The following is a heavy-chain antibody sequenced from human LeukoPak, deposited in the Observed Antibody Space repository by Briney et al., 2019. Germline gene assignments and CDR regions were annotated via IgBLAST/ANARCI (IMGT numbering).Heavy chain of an antibody. D-gene: IGHD5-18*01. V-gene: IGHV3-23*01. CDR2: ISNSTGQT. Sequence: PGGPLRLSCAASGFNFSNYAMNWVREAPRKGLEWVSYISNSTGQTYYADSVKGRVTISTISIDKTKNTVILQMNSLRTEDKVFYYCAKNYVDTTLDRIYYLDPWGQGTLVTVSS. CDR3: AKNYVDTTLDRIYYLDP. CDR1: GFNFSNYA. J-gene: IGHJ4*01.